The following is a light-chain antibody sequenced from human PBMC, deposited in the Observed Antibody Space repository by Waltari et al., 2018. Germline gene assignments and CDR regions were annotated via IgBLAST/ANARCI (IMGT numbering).Light chain of an antibody. CDR3: QQYYSTPYT. V-gene: IGKV4-1*01. Sequence: DIVMTQSPDSLAVSLGERATINCKSSQSVLYSSDNNNYLAWYQQKPGQSPKLLIYWASTRESGVPDRFSGSGSGADFTFTISTLQAEDVAVYYCQQYYSTPYTFGQGTRLEIK. CDR2: WAS. J-gene: IGKJ2*01. CDR1: QSVLYSSDNNNY.